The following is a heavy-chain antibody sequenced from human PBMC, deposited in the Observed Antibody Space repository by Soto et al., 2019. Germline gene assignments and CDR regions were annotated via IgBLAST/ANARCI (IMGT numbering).Heavy chain of an antibody. CDR3: ASSGYDFWSGYYTDIDY. D-gene: IGHD3-3*01. Sequence: SDTLSLTCAVYCGSFSGYYWSWIRQPPGKGLEWIGEINHSGSTNYNPSLKSRVTISVDTSKNQFSLKLSSVTAADTAVYYCASSGYDFWSGYYTDIDYWGQGTLVTVSS. CDR2: INHSGST. CDR1: CGSFSGYY. V-gene: IGHV4-34*01. J-gene: IGHJ4*02.